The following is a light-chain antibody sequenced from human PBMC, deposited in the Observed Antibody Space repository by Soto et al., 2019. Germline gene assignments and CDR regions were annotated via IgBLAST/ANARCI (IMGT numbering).Light chain of an antibody. CDR2: RAS. Sequence: EIVMTQSPATLSVSPGERATLSCRASQSLNDNLAWYQQKPGQAPRLLIYRASTRATGVPARFSASGSGTDFTLTISSLEPEDFAVYYCQQRSNWPPITFGQGTRLEIK. CDR1: QSLNDN. V-gene: IGKV3-15*01. J-gene: IGKJ5*01. CDR3: QQRSNWPPIT.